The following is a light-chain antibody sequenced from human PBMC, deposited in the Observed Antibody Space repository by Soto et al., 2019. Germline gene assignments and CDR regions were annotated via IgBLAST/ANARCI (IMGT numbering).Light chain of an antibody. Sequence: EIGLTQSPGTLSLSPGERAILSCRASQSVTSNYLAWYQQKPGQAPSLVIYGASSRATGIPDRFSGSGSGTDFTLTISKLEPEDFAVYYCQQYVSSPTFGQGTKVEIK. CDR1: QSVTSNY. CDR3: QQYVSSPT. J-gene: IGKJ1*01. CDR2: GAS. V-gene: IGKV3-20*01.